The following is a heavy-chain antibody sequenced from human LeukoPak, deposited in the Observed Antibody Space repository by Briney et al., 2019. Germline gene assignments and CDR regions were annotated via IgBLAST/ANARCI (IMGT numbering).Heavy chain of an antibody. CDR2: ISGSGAGT. J-gene: IGHJ4*02. Sequence: GGSLRLSCAASGFTFSDYAMTWVREAPGMGLEWVSAISGSGAGTYYADSVKGRFTISRDNSKNTLFLQMNSLRAEDTAVYYCAKERSFGTWLGDYWGQGTLVTVSS. CDR1: GFTFSDYA. CDR3: AKERSFGTWLGDY. D-gene: IGHD2/OR15-2a*01. V-gene: IGHV3-23*01.